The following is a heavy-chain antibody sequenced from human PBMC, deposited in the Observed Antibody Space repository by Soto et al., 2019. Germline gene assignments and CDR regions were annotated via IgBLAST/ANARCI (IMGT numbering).Heavy chain of an antibody. Sequence: PGESLKISFTGSGYMFTGYWIGWVRQMTGKGLEWMWIIYPGDSDTRYSPSFQGQVTISADKSISTAYLQWSSLKASDTAMYYSEIQGGITGKPRMDVWGQGTTVTVSS. CDR1: GYMFTGYW. CDR3: EIQGGITGKPRMDV. D-gene: IGHD1-20*01. CDR2: IYPGDSDT. V-gene: IGHV5-51*01. J-gene: IGHJ6*02.